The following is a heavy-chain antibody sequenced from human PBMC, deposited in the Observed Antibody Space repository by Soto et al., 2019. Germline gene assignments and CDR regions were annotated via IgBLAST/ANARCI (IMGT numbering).Heavy chain of an antibody. CDR2: IIPILGIA. V-gene: IGHV1-69*02. D-gene: IGHD1-1*01. J-gene: IGHJ6*02. Sequence: QVQLVQSGAEVKKPGSSVKVSCKASGGTFSSYTISWVRQAPGQGLEWMGRIIPILGIANYAQKFQGRVTITADRSTSTAYSELISLRSEDTAVYYCARGRTGTTSYYYCRDVWGQGTTVTVSS. CDR3: ARGRTGTTSYYYCRDV. CDR1: GGTFSSYT.